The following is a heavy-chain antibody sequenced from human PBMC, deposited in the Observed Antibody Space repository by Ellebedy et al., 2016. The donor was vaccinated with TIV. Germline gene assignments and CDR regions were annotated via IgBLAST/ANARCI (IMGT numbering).Heavy chain of an antibody. CDR2: IKQDGSEK. J-gene: IGHJ6*02. V-gene: IGHV3-7*01. D-gene: IGHD3-22*01. CDR3: ARDRWGISMIVEVDYYYGMDV. CDR1: GFTFSSYW. Sequence: GESLKISCAASGFTFSSYWMSWVRQAPGKGLEWVANIKQDGSEKNYVDSVKGRFTISRDITKNSLYLHMNSLRAEDTAVYFCARDRWGISMIVEVDYYYGMDVWGQGTTVTVSS.